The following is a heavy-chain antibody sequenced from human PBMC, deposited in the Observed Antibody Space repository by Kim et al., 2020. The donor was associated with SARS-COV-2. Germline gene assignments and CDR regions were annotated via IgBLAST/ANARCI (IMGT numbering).Heavy chain of an antibody. D-gene: IGHD3-10*01. CDR3: AAGSGQYDAFDI. Sequence: YSPCFQGQVTISADKSISTAYLQWSSLKASDTAMYYCAAGSGQYDAFDIWGQGTMVTVSS. V-gene: IGHV5-51*01. J-gene: IGHJ3*02.